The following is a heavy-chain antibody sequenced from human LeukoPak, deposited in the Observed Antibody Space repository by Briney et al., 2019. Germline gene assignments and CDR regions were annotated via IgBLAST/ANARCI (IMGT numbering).Heavy chain of an antibody. J-gene: IGHJ4*02. D-gene: IGHD6-13*01. CDR2: INPNSGGT. V-gene: IGHV1-2*02. CDR1: GYTFTGYY. Sequence: ASVKVSCKASGYTFTGYYMHWVRQAPGQGLEWMGWINPNSGGTNYAQKFQGRVTMTRDTSISTAYMELSRLRSDGTAVYYCARDPSDSSSWYFNWGQGTLVTVSS. CDR3: ARDPSDSSSWYFN.